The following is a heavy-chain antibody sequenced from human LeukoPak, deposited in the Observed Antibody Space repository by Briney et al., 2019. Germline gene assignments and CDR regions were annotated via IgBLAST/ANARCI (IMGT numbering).Heavy chain of an antibody. CDR3: ARDAPSPGAAHSSSYYFDY. CDR2: LSYDGSNE. CDR1: GFTFSIYS. Sequence: GGSLRLSCAASGFTFSIYSMNWVRQAPGKGLEWVAVLSYDGSNEYYTDSVKGRFTISRDDSKNTLLLQMNSLRIEDTAEYYCARDAPSPGAAHSSSYYFDYWGQGTLVTVSS. D-gene: IGHD6-13*01. V-gene: IGHV3-30-3*01. J-gene: IGHJ4*02.